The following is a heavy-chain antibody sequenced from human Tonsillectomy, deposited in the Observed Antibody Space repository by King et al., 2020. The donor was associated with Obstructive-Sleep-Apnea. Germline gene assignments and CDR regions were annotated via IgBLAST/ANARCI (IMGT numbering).Heavy chain of an antibody. CDR2: ISGSGGST. CDR3: ANLAMAGRFNYY. D-gene: IGHD6-19*01. V-gene: IGHV3-23*04. Sequence: VQLVESGGDLVQPGGSLRLSCAASGFTFSSYAMNWVRQAPGKGLEWVSTISGSGGSTYYADSVKGRFTISRDNSKNTLYLQMNSLRAEDTALYYCANLAMAGRFNYYWGQGTLVTVSS. CDR1: GFTFSSYA. J-gene: IGHJ4*02.